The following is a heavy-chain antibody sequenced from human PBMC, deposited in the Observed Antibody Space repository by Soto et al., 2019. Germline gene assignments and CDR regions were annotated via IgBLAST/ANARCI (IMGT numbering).Heavy chain of an antibody. D-gene: IGHD2-15*01. CDR2: IIPILGIA. Sequence: QVQLVQSGAEVKQPGSSVPVSCKASGGTFSSYTISWVRQAPGQGLEWMGRIIPILGIANYARKFQGRVTITADKATSTAYMELSSRRSEVTARYYCARVTRDCSGGSCYDWYCDFWGRCTLVTVSS. V-gene: IGHV1-69*02. CDR3: ARVTRDCSGGSCYDWYCDF. CDR1: GGTFSSYT. J-gene: IGHJ2*01.